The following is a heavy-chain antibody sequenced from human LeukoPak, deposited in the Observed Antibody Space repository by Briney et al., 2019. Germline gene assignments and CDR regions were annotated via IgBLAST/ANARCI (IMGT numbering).Heavy chain of an antibody. D-gene: IGHD6-13*01. V-gene: IGHV4-59*01. CDR1: GGSISSYY. Sequence: SETLSLTCTVSGGSISSYYWSWIRQPPGKGLEWIGYIYYSGSTNYNPSLKSRVTISVDTSKNQFSLNMKSVTAADTAVYYCARAVHSSSALDYWGQGTLVTVSS. J-gene: IGHJ4*02. CDR3: ARAVHSSSALDY. CDR2: IYYSGST.